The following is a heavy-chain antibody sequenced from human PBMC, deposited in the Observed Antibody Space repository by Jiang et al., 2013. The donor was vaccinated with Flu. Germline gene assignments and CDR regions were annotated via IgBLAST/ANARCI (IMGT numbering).Heavy chain of an antibody. CDR3: ARDGANGWSPLDL. V-gene: IGHV1-18*01. CDR2: ISRHNGHT. J-gene: IGHJ5*02. D-gene: IGHD6-19*01. Sequence: SGAEVKRPGASVKVSCKASGYAFINYGISWVRQAPGQGLEWMGWISRHNGHTNHAPKFQGRVTLTTDTSTSTAYMEVRGLTSDDTAVYYCARDGANGWSPLDLWGQGTLVTVSS. CDR1: GYAFINYG.